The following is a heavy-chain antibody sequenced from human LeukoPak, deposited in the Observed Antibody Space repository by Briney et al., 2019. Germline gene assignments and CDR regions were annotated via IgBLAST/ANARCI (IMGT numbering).Heavy chain of an antibody. CDR2: IYSGGST. CDR1: GFTVSSNY. Sequence: GGSLRLSCAAPGFTVSSNYMSWVRQAPGKGLEWVSVIYSGGSTYYADSVEGRFTISRDNSKNTLYLQMNSLRAEDTAVYYCARSAIVPGDDYWGQGTLVTVSS. CDR3: ARSAIVPGDDY. V-gene: IGHV3-66*02. J-gene: IGHJ4*02. D-gene: IGHD1-26*01.